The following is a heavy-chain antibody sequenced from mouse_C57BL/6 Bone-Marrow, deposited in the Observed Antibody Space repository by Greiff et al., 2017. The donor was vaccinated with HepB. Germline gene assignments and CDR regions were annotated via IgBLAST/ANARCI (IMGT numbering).Heavy chain of an antibody. V-gene: IGHV7-1*01. Sequence: EVKLMESGGGLVQSGRSLRLSCATSGFTFSDFYMEWVRQAPGKGLEWIAASRNKANDYTTEYSASVKGRFIVSRDTSQSILYLQMNALRAEDTAIYYCARDLYDGYHFYYAMDYWGQGTSVTVSS. CDR3: ARDLYDGYHFYYAMDY. J-gene: IGHJ4*01. CDR2: SRNKANDYTT. CDR1: GFTFSDFY. D-gene: IGHD2-3*01.